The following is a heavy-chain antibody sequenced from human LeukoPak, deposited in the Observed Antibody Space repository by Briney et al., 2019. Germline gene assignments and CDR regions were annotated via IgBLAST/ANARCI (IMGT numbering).Heavy chain of an antibody. Sequence: PGGSLRLSCAASGFTFSSYPMHWVRQAPGKGLDWVAVISNDGSKKYYADSVKGRFTISRDNSKNTLSLQVSSLRTEDTAVYYCAKDRYSYAFEYSDSWGQGTLVTVSS. D-gene: IGHD5-18*01. CDR3: AKDRYSYAFEYSDS. V-gene: IGHV3-30-3*02. CDR1: GFTFSSYP. J-gene: IGHJ4*02. CDR2: ISNDGSKK.